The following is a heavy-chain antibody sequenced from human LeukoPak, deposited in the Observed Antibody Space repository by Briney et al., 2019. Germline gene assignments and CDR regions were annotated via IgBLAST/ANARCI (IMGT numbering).Heavy chain of an antibody. D-gene: IGHD5-18*01. J-gene: IGHJ5*02. CDR1: GFTFSSYS. V-gene: IGHV3-74*01. CDR2: INSDDSST. CDR3: ARDPHGYWWFDP. Sequence: GGSLRLSCAASGFTFSSYSMNWVRQAPGKGLVWVSRINSDDSSTSYADSVKGRFTISRDNAKNTLYLQMNSLRAEDTAVYYCARDPHGYWWFDPWGQGTLVTVSS.